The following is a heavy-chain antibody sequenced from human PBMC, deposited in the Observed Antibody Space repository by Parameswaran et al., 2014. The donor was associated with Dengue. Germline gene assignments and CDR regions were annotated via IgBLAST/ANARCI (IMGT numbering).Heavy chain of an antibody. J-gene: IGHJ4*02. V-gene: IGHV3-15*01. CDR3: TTHILPRY. CDR2: IKSKTDGGTT. Sequence: WIRQPPGKGLEWVGRIKSKTDGGTTDYAAPVKGRFTISRDDSKNTLYLQMNSLKTEDTAVYYCTTHILPRYWGQGTLVTVSS.